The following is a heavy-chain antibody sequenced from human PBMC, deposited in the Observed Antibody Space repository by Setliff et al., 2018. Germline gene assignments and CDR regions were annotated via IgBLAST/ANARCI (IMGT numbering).Heavy chain of an antibody. CDR1: GGSISSSSYY. CDR3: ARGRIAAALYYFDY. D-gene: IGHD6-13*01. V-gene: IGHV4-39*01. Sequence: SETLSLTCTVSGGSISSSSYYWGWIRQPPGKGLEWIGSIYYSGSTYYNPSLKSRVTISVDTSKNQFSLKLSSVTAADTAVYYCARGRIAAALYYFDYWGQGTLGTVS. J-gene: IGHJ4*02. CDR2: IYYSGST.